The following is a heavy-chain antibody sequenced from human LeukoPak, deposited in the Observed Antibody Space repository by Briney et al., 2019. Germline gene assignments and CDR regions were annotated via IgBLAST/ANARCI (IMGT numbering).Heavy chain of an antibody. V-gene: IGHV3-30*18. CDR3: AKCLYGSSSDYYYYGMDV. CDR2: ISYDGSNK. J-gene: IGHJ6*02. Sequence: PGGSLRLSCAASGFTFSSYGMHWVRKAPGKGLEWVAVISYDGSNKYYADSVKGRFTISRDNSKNTLSLQMNSLRAEDTAVYYCAKCLYGSSSDYYYYGMDVWGQGTTVTVSS. CDR1: GFTFSSYG. D-gene: IGHD6-6*01.